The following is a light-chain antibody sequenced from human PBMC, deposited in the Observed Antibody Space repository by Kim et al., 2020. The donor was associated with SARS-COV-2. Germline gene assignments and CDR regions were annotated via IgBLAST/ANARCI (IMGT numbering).Light chain of an antibody. J-gene: IGLJ3*02. CDR2: GKN. CDR1: SLRSYY. V-gene: IGLV3-19*01. Sequence: SSELTQDPAVSVALGQTVRITCQGDSLRSYYASWYQQKPGQAPVLVIYGKNNRHSGIPDRFSGSSSGNTASLTITGAQAEDEADYYCNSRDSSGDRWVFGGGTKLTVL. CDR3: NSRDSSGDRWV.